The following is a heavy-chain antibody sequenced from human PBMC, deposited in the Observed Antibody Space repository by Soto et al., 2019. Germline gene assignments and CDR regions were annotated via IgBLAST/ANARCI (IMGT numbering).Heavy chain of an antibody. V-gene: IGHV1-18*01. Sequence: GASVKVSCKASGYTFTSYGISWVRQAPGQGLEWMGWISAYNGNTNYAQKLQGRVTMTTDTSTSTAYMELRSLRSDDTAAYYCAREMIAARYHYYGMDVWGQGTTVTVSS. J-gene: IGHJ6*02. CDR2: ISAYNGNT. D-gene: IGHD6-13*01. CDR1: GYTFTSYG. CDR3: AREMIAARYHYYGMDV.